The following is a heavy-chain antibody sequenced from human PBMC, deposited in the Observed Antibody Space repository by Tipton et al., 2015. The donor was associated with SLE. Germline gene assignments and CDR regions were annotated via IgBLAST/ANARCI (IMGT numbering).Heavy chain of an antibody. CDR1: GYTFVSYG. Sequence: QSGPEVKRPGASVKVSCKASGYTFVSYGITWVRQAPGQGLEWVAWISAYNGNTDYAQKLRGRVTVTTDTSTNTAYLELRSLTSDDTALYYCARDVPASGSHLLDSWGQGTLVTVSS. J-gene: IGHJ4*02. V-gene: IGHV1-18*01. D-gene: IGHD6-13*01. CDR2: ISAYNGNT. CDR3: ARDVPASGSHLLDS.